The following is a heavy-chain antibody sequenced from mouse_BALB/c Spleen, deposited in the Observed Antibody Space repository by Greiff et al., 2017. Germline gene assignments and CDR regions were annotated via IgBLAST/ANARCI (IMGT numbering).Heavy chain of an antibody. D-gene: IGHD1-1*01. V-gene: IGHV1S56*01. CDR2: IYPGNVNT. CDR1: GYTFTSYY. CDR3: ARYYGSRRYFDY. Sequence: VQLQQSGPELVKPGASVRISCKASGYTFTSYYIHWVKQRPGQGLEWIGWIYPGNVNTKYNEKFKGKATLTADKSSSTAYMQLSSLTSEDSAVYFCARYYGSRRYFDYWGQGTTLTVSS. J-gene: IGHJ2*01.